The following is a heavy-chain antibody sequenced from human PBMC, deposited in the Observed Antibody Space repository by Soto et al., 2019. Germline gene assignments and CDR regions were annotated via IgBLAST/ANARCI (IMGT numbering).Heavy chain of an antibody. CDR2: INHSGST. CDR1: GGSFSDYY. D-gene: IGHD6-19*01. CDR3: ARGRWLDNY. Sequence: QVQLQQWGAGLLKPSETLSLTCAVYGGSFSDYYWSWIRQPPGKGLEWIGDINHSGSTNYTPSLESRVTRSVDTSKNQFSLNLSSVTAAEAAVYYWARGRWLDNYWGQGTLVTVSS. V-gene: IGHV4-34*01. J-gene: IGHJ4*02.